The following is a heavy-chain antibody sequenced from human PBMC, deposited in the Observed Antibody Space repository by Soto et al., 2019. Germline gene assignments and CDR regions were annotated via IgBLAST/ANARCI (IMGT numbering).Heavy chain of an antibody. V-gene: IGHV4-34*01. J-gene: IGHJ5*02. CDR1: GGSFSGYY. CDR3: ARGHPAVLGYCSSNSCQFGFDP. D-gene: IGHD2-2*01. CDR2: INHSGST. Sequence: QVQLQQWGAGLLKPSETLSLTCAVYGGSFSGYYWSWIRQPPGKGLEWIGEINHSGSTNYNPSLTNRVTISVDRSNSEFSLKLVFVTASDRAVYYCARGHPAVLGYCSSNSCQFGFDPWGQGTLVTVSS.